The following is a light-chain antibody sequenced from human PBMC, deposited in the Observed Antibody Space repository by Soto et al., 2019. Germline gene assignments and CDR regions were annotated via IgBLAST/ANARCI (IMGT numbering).Light chain of an antibody. V-gene: IGKV3-20*01. CDR3: QQYGSSST. J-gene: IGKJ1*01. Sequence: DIVLMQSPGTLSLSPGERATLSCRASQSVRNSYLAWYQQKPGQAPRLLIYGACSRATGIPDRFSGSGSGTDFTLTISRLEPDDVAVYYCQQYGSSSTFGQGTKVDIK. CDR1: QSVRNSY. CDR2: GAC.